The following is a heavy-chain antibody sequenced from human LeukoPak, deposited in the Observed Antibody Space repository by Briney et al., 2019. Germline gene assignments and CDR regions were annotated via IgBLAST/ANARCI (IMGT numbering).Heavy chain of an antibody. CDR3: ARGYFVLLWYFDY. D-gene: IGHD3-9*01. J-gene: IGHJ4*02. Sequence: GGSLRLSCATSGFTFSSYAMHWVRQAPGKGLEWVAVISYDGSNKYYADSVKGRFTISRDNSKNTLYLQMNSLRAEDTAVYYCARGYFVLLWYFDYWGQGTLVTVSS. CDR1: GFTFSSYA. V-gene: IGHV3-30-3*01. CDR2: ISYDGSNK.